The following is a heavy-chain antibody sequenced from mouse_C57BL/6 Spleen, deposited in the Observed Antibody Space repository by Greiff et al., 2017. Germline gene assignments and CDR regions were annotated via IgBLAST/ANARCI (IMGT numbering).Heavy chain of an antibody. CDR1: GFNIKDYY. CDR2: IDPEDGET. V-gene: IGHV14-2*01. Sequence: VQLQQSGAELVKPGASVKLSCTASGFNIKDYYMHWVKQRTEQGLEWIGRIDPEDGETKSAPKFQGKATITADTSSNTACRQLSSLTSEDTAVYYCAREGRDHYFDYWGQGTTLTVSS. CDR3: AREGRDHYFDY. J-gene: IGHJ2*01. D-gene: IGHD3-3*01.